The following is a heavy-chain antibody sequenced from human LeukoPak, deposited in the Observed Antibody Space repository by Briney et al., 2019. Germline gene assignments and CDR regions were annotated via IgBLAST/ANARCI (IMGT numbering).Heavy chain of an antibody. Sequence: GRSLRLSCSASGFTFSSYAMYWVRQAPGKGLEWVAVISYDGSNKYFADSVKGRFTISRDNSKNTLYLQMNGLRAEDTAVYYCAKDGCRITSCHVLVDPWGQGNLVTVSS. D-gene: IGHD2-2*01. CDR3: AKDGCRITSCHVLVDP. CDR1: GFTFSSYA. J-gene: IGHJ5*02. V-gene: IGHV3-30*18. CDR2: ISYDGSNK.